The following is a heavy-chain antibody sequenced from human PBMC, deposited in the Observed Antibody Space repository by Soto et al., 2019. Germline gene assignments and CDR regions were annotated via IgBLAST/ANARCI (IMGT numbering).Heavy chain of an antibody. Sequence: GSLRLSCVASGFTLSSYRMNWVRQVPGKGLEWVVIIEEDGSEKNYVVSVKGRFTISRDNAKISLYLQMNSLRAEDTAVFYCARDPKYCSGGSCYTLFDYWGQGTLVTVSS. V-gene: IGHV3-7*01. CDR1: GFTLSSYR. CDR2: IEEDGSEK. CDR3: ARDPKYCSGGSCYTLFDY. J-gene: IGHJ4*02. D-gene: IGHD2-15*01.